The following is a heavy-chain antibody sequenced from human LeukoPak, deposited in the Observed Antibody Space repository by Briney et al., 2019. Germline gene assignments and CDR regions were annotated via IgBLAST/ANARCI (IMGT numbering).Heavy chain of an antibody. Sequence: SDTLSLTCTVSVHSISIYYWSCLRHPPGKALECIVHNYYSGSTNYNPSIKSRVTISVDTSKYQFSLKLSSVTAADTAVYYCAREAAYSSGWYMGEYYFDYWGQGTLVTVSS. CDR2: NYYSGST. CDR3: AREAAYSSGWYMGEYYFDY. CDR1: VHSISIYY. J-gene: IGHJ4*02. V-gene: IGHV4-59*01. D-gene: IGHD6-19*01.